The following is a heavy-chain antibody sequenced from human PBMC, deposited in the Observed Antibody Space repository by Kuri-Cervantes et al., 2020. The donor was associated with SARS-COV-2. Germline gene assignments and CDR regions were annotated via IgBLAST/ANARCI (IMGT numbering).Heavy chain of an antibody. CDR1: GFTFSDHY. V-gene: IGHV5-51*01. D-gene: IGHD6-19*01. J-gene: IGHJ4*02. CDR2: IYPGDPET. CDR3: ATDNSGWYKFDY. Sequence: GESLKISCVASGFTFSDHYMEWVRQMPGKGLEWMGIIYPGDPETRYSPSFQGQVTISADKSTSTAYLQWSSLKASDSAMYYCATDNSGWYKFDYWGQGTLVTVSS.